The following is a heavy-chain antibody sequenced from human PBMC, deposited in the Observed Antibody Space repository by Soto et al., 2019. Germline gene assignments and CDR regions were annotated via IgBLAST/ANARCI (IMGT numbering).Heavy chain of an antibody. CDR3: ARDFGFGHSDY. D-gene: IGHD3-16*01. CDR1: GYTFTSYA. V-gene: IGHV1-3*01. CDR2: INAGNGNT. J-gene: IGHJ4*02. Sequence: GASVKVSCKASGYTFTSYAMYWVRQAPGQRLEWMGWINAGNGNTKYSQKFQGRVTITRDTSASTAYMELSSLRSGDTAVYYCARDFGFGHSDYWGKGTLVTVSS.